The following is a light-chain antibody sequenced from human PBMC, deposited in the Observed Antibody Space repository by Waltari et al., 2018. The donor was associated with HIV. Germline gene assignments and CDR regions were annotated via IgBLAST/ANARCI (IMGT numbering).Light chain of an antibody. Sequence: QSALTPPPSVSGAPGKGVTISCTGNSSNIGAGSDVHLYQQVPGTAPKPLLYGNSNRPSGVPDRFSGSKSGTSASLAVTGLQAEDEADYYCQSYDSSLSGGVFGGGTKLTVL. CDR3: QSYDSSLSGGV. CDR1: SSNIGAGSD. J-gene: IGLJ3*02. V-gene: IGLV1-40*01. CDR2: GNS.